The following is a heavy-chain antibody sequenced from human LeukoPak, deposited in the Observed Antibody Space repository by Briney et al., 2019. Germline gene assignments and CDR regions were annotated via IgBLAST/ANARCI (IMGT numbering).Heavy chain of an antibody. Sequence: GGSLRLSCAASGFTFSDYYMSWVRQAPGKGLEWVSTFSGASTTSYADAVKGRVTISRDNSKNILYLQLNSLRAEDTAVYYCAKLKQWQPQRYFFEYWGQGALVTVAS. CDR3: AKLKQWQPQRYFFEY. CDR1: GFTFSDYY. V-gene: IGHV3-69-1*01. D-gene: IGHD6-19*01. J-gene: IGHJ4*02. CDR2: FSGASTT.